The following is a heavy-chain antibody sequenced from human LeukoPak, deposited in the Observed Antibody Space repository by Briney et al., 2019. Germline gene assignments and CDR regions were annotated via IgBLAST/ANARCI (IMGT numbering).Heavy chain of an antibody. V-gene: IGHV3-13*01. D-gene: IGHD6-19*01. CDR2: IGTAGDT. Sequence: PGGSLRLSCAASGFTFSSYDMYWVRQATGKGLEWVSAIGTAGDTYYPGSVKGRSTISRENAKNSLYLQMNSLRAGDTAVYYCARGTYDSSGWYEGHFDYWGQGTLVTVSS. CDR1: GFTFSSYD. CDR3: ARGTYDSSGWYEGHFDY. J-gene: IGHJ4*02.